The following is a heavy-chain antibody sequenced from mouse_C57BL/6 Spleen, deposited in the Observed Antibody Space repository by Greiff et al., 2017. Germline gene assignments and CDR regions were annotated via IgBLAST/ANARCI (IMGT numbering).Heavy chain of an antibody. CDR3: AGSEVTATLFFDY. CDR2: INPNNGGT. D-gene: IGHD4-1*01. V-gene: IGHV1-22*01. CDR1: GYTFTDYN. J-gene: IGHJ2*01. Sequence: EVQLQQSGPELVKPGASVKMSCKASGYTFTDYNMHWVKQSHGKSLEWIGYINPNNGGTSYNQKFKGKATLTVNKSSSTAYMELRSLTSEDSAVYYCAGSEVTATLFFDYWGQGTTLTVSS.